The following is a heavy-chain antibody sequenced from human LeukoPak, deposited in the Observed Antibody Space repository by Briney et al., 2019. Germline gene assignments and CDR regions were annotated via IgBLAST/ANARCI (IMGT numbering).Heavy chain of an antibody. CDR1: GGTFSSYT. Sequence: ASVKVSYKASGGTFSSYTISWVRQAPGQGLEWMGRIIPILGIANYAQEFQGRVTITADKSTSTAYMELSSLRSEDTAVYYCARGHSGSSFDYWGQGTLVTVSS. CDR3: ARGHSGSSFDY. CDR2: IIPILGIA. V-gene: IGHV1-69*02. J-gene: IGHJ4*02. D-gene: IGHD1-26*01.